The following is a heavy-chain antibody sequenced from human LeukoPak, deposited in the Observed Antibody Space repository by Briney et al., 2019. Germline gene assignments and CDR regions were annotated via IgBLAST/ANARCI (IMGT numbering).Heavy chain of an antibody. CDR3: AKDRELLWFGELLFDY. CDR2: ISGRGGST. D-gene: IGHD3-10*01. J-gene: IGHJ4*02. CDR1: GFTFSSSA. V-gene: IGHV3-23*01. Sequence: GGSLRLSCAAPGFTFSSSAMSWVRQAPGKGLEWVSAISGRGGSTYYADSVKGRFTISRDNSKNTLYLQMNSLRAEDTAVYYCAKDRELLWFGELLFDYWGQGTLVTVSS.